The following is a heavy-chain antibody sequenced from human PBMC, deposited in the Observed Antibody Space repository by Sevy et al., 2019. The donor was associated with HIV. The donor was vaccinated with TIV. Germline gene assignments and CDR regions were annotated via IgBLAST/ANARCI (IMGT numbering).Heavy chain of an antibody. CDR3: AKETDEAFDI. J-gene: IGHJ3*02. Sequence: GGSLRLSCAASGFTFSTYSMNWVRHAPGKGLEWVSSIGSSGTSIFYADSVKGRFTISRDNAKNSLFLQMNSLRGEDTARYYCAKETDEAFDIWGQGTMVTVSS. CDR1: GFTFSTYS. CDR2: IGSSGTSI. V-gene: IGHV3-21*01. D-gene: IGHD1-1*01.